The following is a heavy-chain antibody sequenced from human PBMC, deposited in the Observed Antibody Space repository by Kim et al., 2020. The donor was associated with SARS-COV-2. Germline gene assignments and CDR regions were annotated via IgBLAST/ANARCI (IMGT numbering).Heavy chain of an antibody. Sequence: YAQKFQGRVTMTRDTSISTAYMELSRLRSDDTAVYYCARGIVTAPHAFDIWGQGTMVTVSS. V-gene: IGHV1-2*02. J-gene: IGHJ3*02. CDR3: ARGIVTAPHAFDI. D-gene: IGHD3-22*01.